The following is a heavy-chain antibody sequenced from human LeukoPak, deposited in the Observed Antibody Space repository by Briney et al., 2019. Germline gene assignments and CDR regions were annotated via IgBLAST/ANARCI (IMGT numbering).Heavy chain of an antibody. CDR1: GYTLTELS. J-gene: IGHJ6*02. Sequence: ASVKVSCKVSGYTLTELSMHWVRQARGQRLEWIGWIVVGSGNTNYAQKFQERVTITRDMSTSTAYMELSSLRSEDTAVYYCAAETLRDYYYGMDVWGQGTTVTVSS. CDR2: IVVGSGNT. CDR3: AAETLRDYYYGMDV. D-gene: IGHD4-17*01. V-gene: IGHV1-58*02.